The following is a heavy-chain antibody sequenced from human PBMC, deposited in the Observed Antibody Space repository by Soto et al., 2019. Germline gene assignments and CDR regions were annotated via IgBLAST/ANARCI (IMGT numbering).Heavy chain of an antibody. CDR3: ARAPSSGWYYFDY. J-gene: IGHJ4*02. D-gene: IGHD6-19*01. CDR2: IRQDGSEK. CDR1: GFTFSSYW. V-gene: IGHV3-7*01. Sequence: EVQLVESGGGLVQPGGSLRLSCIASGFTFSSYWMTWVRQAPGKGLEWVANIRQDGSEKYYVDSVRGRFSISRDNAKNSLYLHMINLKAEDTAVYYCARAPSSGWYYFDYWGQGTLVTVSS.